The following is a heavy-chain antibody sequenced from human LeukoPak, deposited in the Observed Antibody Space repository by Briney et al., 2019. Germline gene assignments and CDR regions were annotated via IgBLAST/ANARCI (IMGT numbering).Heavy chain of an antibody. V-gene: IGHV4-39*01. CDR2: IYYSGST. J-gene: IGHJ3*02. Sequence: SETLSLTCTVSGGSISSSSYYWGWIRQPPGKGLEWIGSIYYSGSTYYNPSLKSRVTISVDTSKNQFSLKLNSVTAADTAVYYCARQGYCSSTSCPHAFDIWGQGTMVTVSS. CDR3: ARQGYCSSTSCPHAFDI. CDR1: GGSISSSSYY. D-gene: IGHD2-2*01.